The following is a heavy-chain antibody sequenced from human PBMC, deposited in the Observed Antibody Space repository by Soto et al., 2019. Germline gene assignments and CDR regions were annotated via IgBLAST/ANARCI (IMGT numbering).Heavy chain of an antibody. V-gene: IGHV3-74*01. CDR2: INSDGSST. J-gene: IGHJ4*02. CDR3: ASLPFPYCSGTSCYSY. CDR1: GFTFSSYW. D-gene: IGHD2-2*01. Sequence: GGFLRLSCAASGFTFSSYWMHWVRQAPGKGLVWVSRINSDGSSTTYADSVKGRFTISRDNAKNTLYLQMNSLRAEDTAVYYCASLPFPYCSGTSCYSYWGQGTLVTVSS.